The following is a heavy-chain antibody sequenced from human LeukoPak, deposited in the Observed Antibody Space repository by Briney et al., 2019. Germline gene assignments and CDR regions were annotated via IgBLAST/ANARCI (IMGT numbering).Heavy chain of an antibody. CDR2: IYSGGST. CDR1: GFTVSSNY. J-gene: IGHJ4*02. CDR3: VRDISGYYFDY. Sequence: GGSLRLSCAASGFTVSSNYMSWVRQAPGKGLEWVSVIYSGGSTYYADSVKGRFTISRDNAKNSLYLQMNSLRAEDTALYYCVRDISGYYFDYWGQGTLVTVSS. D-gene: IGHD3-22*01. V-gene: IGHV3-53*01.